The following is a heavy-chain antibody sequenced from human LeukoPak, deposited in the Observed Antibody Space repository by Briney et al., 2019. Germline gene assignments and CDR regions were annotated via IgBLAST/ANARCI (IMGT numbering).Heavy chain of an antibody. J-gene: IGHJ4*02. Sequence: PGESLNIPCKGSGYSFTTYWIGWVRQMPGKGLEWMGIIYPGDSDTRYSPSFQGQVTISADKSISTAYLQWSSLKASDTAMYYCARTYCGGDCYYSYFDYWGQGTLVTVSS. CDR3: ARTYCGGDCYYSYFDY. CDR1: GYSFTTYW. V-gene: IGHV5-51*01. CDR2: IYPGDSDT. D-gene: IGHD2-21*02.